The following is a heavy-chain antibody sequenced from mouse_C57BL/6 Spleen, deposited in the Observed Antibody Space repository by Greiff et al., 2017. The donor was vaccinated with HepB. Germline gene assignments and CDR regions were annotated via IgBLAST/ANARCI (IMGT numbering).Heavy chain of an antibody. Sequence: VQLQQSGAELVRPGTSVKMSCKASGYTFTNYWIGWAKQRPGHGLEWIGDIYPGGGYTNYNEKFKGKATLTADKSSGTAYMQFSSLTSEDSAIYYCARREPRYFDVWGTGTTVTVSS. J-gene: IGHJ1*03. CDR3: ARREPRYFDV. CDR2: IYPGGGYT. V-gene: IGHV1-63*01. CDR1: GYTFTNYW.